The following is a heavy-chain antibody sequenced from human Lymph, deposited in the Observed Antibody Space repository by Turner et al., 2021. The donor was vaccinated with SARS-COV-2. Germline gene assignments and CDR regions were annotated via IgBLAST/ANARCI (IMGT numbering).Heavy chain of an antibody. Sequence: EVQLVESGGGLVKPGGSLRLSCAASGFTFSSYSMHWVRQAPGKGLEWVSSISSSSTYIYYADSVKGRFTISRDNAKNSLYLQMNSLRAEDTAVYYCAGQAVAGTSLGYYYTVWTSGAKGPRSPSP. D-gene: IGHD6-19*01. J-gene: IGHJ6*02. CDR1: GFTFSSYS. V-gene: IGHV3-21*01. CDR3: AGQAVAGTSLGYYYTVWTS. CDR2: ISSSSTYI.